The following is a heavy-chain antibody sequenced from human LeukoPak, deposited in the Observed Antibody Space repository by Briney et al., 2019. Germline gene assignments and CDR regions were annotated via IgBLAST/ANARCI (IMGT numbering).Heavy chain of an antibody. CDR3: ARHIAMATSNDAFDI. J-gene: IGHJ3*02. CDR2: IYYSGST. Sequence: SETLSLTCTVSGGSISSSSYYWGWIRQPPGKGLEWIGSIYYSGSTYYNPSLKSRVTISVDTSKNQFSLKLSSVTAADTAVYYCARHIAMATSNDAFDIWGQGTMDTVSS. CDR1: GGSISSSSYY. V-gene: IGHV4-39*01. D-gene: IGHD5-24*01.